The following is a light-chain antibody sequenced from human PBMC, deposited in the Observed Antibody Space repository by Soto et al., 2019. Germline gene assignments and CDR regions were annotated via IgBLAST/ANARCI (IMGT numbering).Light chain of an antibody. CDR1: QSISSW. J-gene: IGKJ2*01. CDR2: AAS. CDR3: QQYNSYPYT. Sequence: EIQMTQSPSTLSSSVGERVTITCRASQSISSWFSWYQQKPGKAPKLLIYAASRLASGVPSRFSGSGSGTEFTLTISSLQPDYVATYYCQQYNSYPYTFGQGTKLEIK. V-gene: IGKV1-5*01.